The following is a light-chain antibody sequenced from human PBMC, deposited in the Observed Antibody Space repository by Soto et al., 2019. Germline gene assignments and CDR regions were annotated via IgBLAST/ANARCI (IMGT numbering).Light chain of an antibody. J-gene: IGKJ4*01. Sequence: EIVKTECPATLSVSPGERATLSCRASQSVSRNLAWYQQKPGQAPRLLIYGASTRATGIPARFSGSGSGTEFTLTISSLQSEDFAVYYCQQYNNWPLTFGGGTKVEIK. CDR3: QQYNNWPLT. CDR1: QSVSRN. CDR2: GAS. V-gene: IGKV3D-15*01.